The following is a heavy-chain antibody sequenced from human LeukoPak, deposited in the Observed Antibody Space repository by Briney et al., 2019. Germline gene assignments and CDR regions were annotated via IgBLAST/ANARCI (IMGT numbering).Heavy chain of an antibody. D-gene: IGHD3-3*01. J-gene: IGHJ6*03. CDR3: ARHRRTGYYDFWSGYYYYMDV. CDR1: GGSISSYY. V-gene: IGHV4-59*08. CDR2: IYYSGST. Sequence: SETLSLTCTVSGGSISSYYWSWIRQPPGKGLEWIGYIYYSGSTNYNPSLKSRVTISVDTSKNQFSLKLSSVTAADTAVYYCARHRRTGYYDFWSGYYYYMDVWGKGTTVTVSS.